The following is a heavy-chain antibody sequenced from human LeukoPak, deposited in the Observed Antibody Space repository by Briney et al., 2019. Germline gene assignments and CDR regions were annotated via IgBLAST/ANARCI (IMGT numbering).Heavy chain of an antibody. CDR1: GFSLDNYW. D-gene: IGHD3-10*01. CDR3: ARWSHVSGRCLLDN. V-gene: IGHV3-7*05. Sequence: QTGDSLRLSCEASGFSLDNYWMTWVRQAPGKGLEWVADINGDGSKIYSLDSVKGRFTISRDNAKNSLSLQLNTLRAEDTAVYYCARWSHVSGRCLLDNWGRGTLVSVSS. J-gene: IGHJ4*02. CDR2: INGDGSKI.